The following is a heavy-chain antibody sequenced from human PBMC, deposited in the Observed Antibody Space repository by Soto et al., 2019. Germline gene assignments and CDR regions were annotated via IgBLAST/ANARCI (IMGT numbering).Heavy chain of an antibody. CDR3: VRDSYTAHWHTAGEDY. CDR1: GSYITNYW. D-gene: IGHD2-2*02. Sequence: DVQLVESGGGLVQPGGSLRLSCAASGSYITNYWLSWFRQAPGKGPEWVANIKEDGSLKFYVDSVRGRFTISRDNAKNSVYLGMSRLRAEDTAVYYCVRDSYTAHWHTAGEDYWGQGTLVTVSS. CDR2: IKEDGSLK. J-gene: IGHJ4*02. V-gene: IGHV3-7*01.